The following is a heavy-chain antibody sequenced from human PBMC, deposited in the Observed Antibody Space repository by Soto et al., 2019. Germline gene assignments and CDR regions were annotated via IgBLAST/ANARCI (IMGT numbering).Heavy chain of an antibody. CDR3: ARDRPNSGFDY. Sequence: QVQLVESGGGVVQPGRSLRLSCAASGFTFNSYGMHWVRQAPGKGLEWVAVIWYDGSIKYYGDSVKGRFTISRDNSKNTPYLQMNSLRAEDTAVYYCARDRPNSGFDYWGQGTLVTVSS. D-gene: IGHD7-27*01. CDR2: IWYDGSIK. CDR1: GFTFNSYG. V-gene: IGHV3-33*01. J-gene: IGHJ4*02.